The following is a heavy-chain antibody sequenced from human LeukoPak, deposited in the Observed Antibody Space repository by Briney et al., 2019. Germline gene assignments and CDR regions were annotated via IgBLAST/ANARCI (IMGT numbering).Heavy chain of an antibody. CDR2: IYSGGST. J-gene: IGHJ6*02. CDR1: GFTVSSNY. V-gene: IGHV3-53*04. CDR3: ARGEWFGEAYGMDV. Sequence: QPGGSLRLSCAASGFTVSSNYMSWVRQAPGKGLEWVSVIYSGGSTYYADSVKGRFTISRHNSKNTLYLQMNSLRDEDTAVYYCARGEWFGEAYGMDVWGQGTTVTVSS. D-gene: IGHD3-10*01.